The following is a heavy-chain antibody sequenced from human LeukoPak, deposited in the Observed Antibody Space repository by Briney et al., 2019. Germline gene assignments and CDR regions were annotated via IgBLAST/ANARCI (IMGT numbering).Heavy chain of an antibody. Sequence: SETLSLTCTVSGGSISSYYWSWIRQPPGKGLEWIGYINYSGSTNYNPSLKSRVTISVDTSKNQFSLKVNSVTAADTAVYYCAGLTTTAWYFDLWGRGTLVTVSS. CDR3: AGLTTTAWYFDL. J-gene: IGHJ2*01. V-gene: IGHV4-59*12. CDR1: GGSISSYY. D-gene: IGHD1-26*01. CDR2: INYSGST.